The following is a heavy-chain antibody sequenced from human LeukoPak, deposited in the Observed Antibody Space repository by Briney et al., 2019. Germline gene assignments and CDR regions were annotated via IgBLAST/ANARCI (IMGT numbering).Heavy chain of an antibody. CDR3: SRGPYDSSGYYYWYFDY. CDR1: GYSFTGYY. CDR2: INPDSGDT. Sequence: VASVKVSCKASGYSFTGYYLHWVRQAPGQGLEWMGWINPDSGDTNCARKFQGRVTMTRDTSISTAYMELSRLRSDDTAVYYCSRGPYDSSGYYYWYFDYWGQGTLVTVSS. V-gene: IGHV1-2*02. J-gene: IGHJ4*02. D-gene: IGHD3-22*01.